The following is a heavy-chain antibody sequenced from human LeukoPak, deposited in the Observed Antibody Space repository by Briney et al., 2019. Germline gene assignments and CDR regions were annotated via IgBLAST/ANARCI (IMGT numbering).Heavy chain of an antibody. Sequence: ASVKVSCKASGYTFISYDINWVRQAPGQGLEWMGWINPNSCGTNYAQKVQGRVTMTRDTSISTAYMELSRLRSDDTAVYYCASVLLWFGELDPWGQGTLVTVSS. CDR2: INPNSCGT. CDR1: GYTFISYD. CDR3: ASVLLWFGELDP. V-gene: IGHV1-2*02. J-gene: IGHJ5*02. D-gene: IGHD3-10*01.